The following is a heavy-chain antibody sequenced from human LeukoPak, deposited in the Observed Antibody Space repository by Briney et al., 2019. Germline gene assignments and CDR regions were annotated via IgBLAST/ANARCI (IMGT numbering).Heavy chain of an antibody. V-gene: IGHV4-61*05. CDR1: GGSISSSSYY. CDR3: ARSEYMDV. CDR2: IYYSGST. Sequence: SETLSLTCTVSGGSISSSSYYWGWIRQPPGKGLEWIGYIYYSGSTNYNPSLKSRVTISVDTSENQFSLKLSSVTAADTAVYYCARSEYMDVWGKGTTVTVSS. J-gene: IGHJ6*03.